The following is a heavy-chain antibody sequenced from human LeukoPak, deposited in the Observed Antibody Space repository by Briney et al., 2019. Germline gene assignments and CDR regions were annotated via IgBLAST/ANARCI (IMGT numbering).Heavy chain of an antibody. CDR1: GYTFTSYA. D-gene: IGHD4-17*01. CDR2: INAGNGNT. Sequence: ASVKVSCKASGYTFTSYAMHWVRQAPGQRLEWMGWINAGNGNTKYSQKFQDRVTLTTDTATNTAYMELKSLRSDDTAVYYCARDIAVTNFDYWGQGTLVTVSS. J-gene: IGHJ4*02. CDR3: ARDIAVTNFDY. V-gene: IGHV1-3*01.